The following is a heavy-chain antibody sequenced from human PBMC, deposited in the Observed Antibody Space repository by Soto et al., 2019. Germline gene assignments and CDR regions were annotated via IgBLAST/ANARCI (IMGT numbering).Heavy chain of an antibody. D-gene: IGHD4-17*01. CDR1: GYTFTSYD. CDR3: ARGFPRHDYVDSVEYCQH. CDR2: MNPNSGNT. J-gene: IGHJ1*01. Sequence: QVQLVQSGAEVKKPGASVKVSCKASGYTFTSYDINWVRQATGQGLEWMGWMNPNSGNTGYAQKFQGRVTMTRNTSISTAYIELSSLRSEDTAVYDCARGFPRHDYVDSVEYCQHWGQGTLVTVSS. V-gene: IGHV1-8*01.